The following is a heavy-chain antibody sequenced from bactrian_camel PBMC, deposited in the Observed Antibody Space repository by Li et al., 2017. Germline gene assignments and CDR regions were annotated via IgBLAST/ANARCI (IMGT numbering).Heavy chain of an antibody. V-gene: IGHV3-2*01. CDR1: GLTFSSYA. D-gene: IGHD6*01. Sequence: HVQLVESGGGLVQPGGSLRLSCAASGLTFSSYAMGWVRQTPGKGLEWLSSISTDGSTAYDADSLKGRFTISRDNAKNTLYLQLNSLKTEDTAVYYCAAVPRTPYGGSWYDGCWGQGTQVTVS. CDR3: AAVPRTPYGGSWYDGC. J-gene: IGHJ4*01. CDR2: ISTDGSTA.